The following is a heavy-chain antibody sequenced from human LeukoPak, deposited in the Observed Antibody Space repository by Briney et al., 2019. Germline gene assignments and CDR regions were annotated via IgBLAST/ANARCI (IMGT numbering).Heavy chain of an antibody. CDR3: ATPTPTVTKIGYYYGMDV. V-gene: IGHV4-39*07. Sequence: SETLSLTCTVSGGSISSSSYYWGWIRQPPGKGLEWIGSIYYSGSTYYNPSLKSRVTISVDTSKNQFSLKLSSVTAADTAVYYCATPTPTVTKIGYYYGMDVWGQGTTVTVSS. CDR2: IYYSGST. J-gene: IGHJ6*02. CDR1: GGSISSSSYY. D-gene: IGHD4-17*01.